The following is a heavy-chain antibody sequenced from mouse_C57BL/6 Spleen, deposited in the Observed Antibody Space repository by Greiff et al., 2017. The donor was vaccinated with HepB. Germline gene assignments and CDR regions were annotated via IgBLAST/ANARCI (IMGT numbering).Heavy chain of an antibody. CDR1: GYTFTDYY. CDR2: INPYNGGT. D-gene: IGHD1-1*01. V-gene: IGHV1-19*01. CDR3: ARYGEHYDGSSY. J-gene: IGHJ2*01. Sequence: EVQLQQSGPVLVKPGASVKMSCKASGYTFTDYYMNWVKQSHGKSLEWIGVINPYNGGTSYNQKFKGKATLTVDKSSSTAYMELNSLTSEDSAVYYCARYGEHYDGSSYWGQGTTLTVSS.